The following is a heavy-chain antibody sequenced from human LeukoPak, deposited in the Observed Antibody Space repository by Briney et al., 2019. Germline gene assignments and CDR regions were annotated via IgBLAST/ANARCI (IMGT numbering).Heavy chain of an antibody. Sequence: SETLSLTCTVSGGSIRGYYWSWIRQPPGKGLEWIGYIYYSGSTKYNPSLQSRVTISVDTSKNQFSLKLSSVTAADTAVYYCARVDGYYFHFDYWGQGTLVTVSS. D-gene: IGHD3-22*01. V-gene: IGHV4-59*08. CDR3: ARVDGYYFHFDY. J-gene: IGHJ4*02. CDR1: GGSIRGYY. CDR2: IYYSGST.